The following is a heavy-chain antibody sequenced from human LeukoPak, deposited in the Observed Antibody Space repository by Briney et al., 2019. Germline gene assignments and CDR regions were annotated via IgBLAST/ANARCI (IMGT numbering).Heavy chain of an antibody. Sequence: PGGSLRLSCAASGFTFSSYWKHWVRQAPGKGLEWVAVISYDGSDKYSADSVKGRFTISRDNSKNTLYLQMNSLRAEDTAVYYCAKNAHYQGYSYGGIDYWGQGTLVTVSS. CDR3: AKNAHYQGYSYGGIDY. D-gene: IGHD5-18*01. CDR1: GFTFSSYW. CDR2: ISYDGSDK. V-gene: IGHV3-30*18. J-gene: IGHJ4*02.